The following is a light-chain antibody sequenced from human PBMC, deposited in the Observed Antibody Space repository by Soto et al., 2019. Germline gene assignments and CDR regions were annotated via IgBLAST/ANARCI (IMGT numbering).Light chain of an antibody. V-gene: IGKV1-5*03. CDR3: QQYINRWT. Sequence: DIQRTQSPSTLSASVGDRVTITCRASQSISTWLAWYQQKPGKAPKLLIYKASSLESGVPSRFSGSGSGTEFTLTISSLQPDDFATYYCQQYINRWTFGQGTKVEIK. CDR2: KAS. J-gene: IGKJ1*01. CDR1: QSISTW.